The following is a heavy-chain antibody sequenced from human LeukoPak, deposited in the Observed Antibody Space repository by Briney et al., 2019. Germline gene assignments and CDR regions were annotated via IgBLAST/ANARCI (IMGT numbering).Heavy chain of an antibody. Sequence: GGSLRLSCAASGFAFSSYWMSWVRQAPGKGLEWVSYISSSSSYTNYADSVQGRFTISRDNARNSLYLQMNSLRAEDTAVYYCARAHGGSSTSYDYWGQGTLVTVSS. D-gene: IGHD2-2*01. CDR2: ISSSSSYT. CDR1: GFAFSSYW. J-gene: IGHJ4*02. CDR3: ARAHGGSSTSYDY. V-gene: IGHV3-11*03.